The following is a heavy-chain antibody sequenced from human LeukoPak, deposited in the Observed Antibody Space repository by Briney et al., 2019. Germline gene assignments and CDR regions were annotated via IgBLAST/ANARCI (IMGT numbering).Heavy chain of an antibody. CDR2: INHSGST. Sequence: SETLSLTCAVYGGSFSGYYWSWIRQPPGKGLEWIGEINHSGSTNYNPSLKSRVTISVDTSKNQFSLKLSSVTAADTAVYYCARDRIAAAGIAGKFRYWGQGTLVTVSS. J-gene: IGHJ4*02. V-gene: IGHV4-34*01. CDR3: ARDRIAAAGIAGKFRY. CDR1: GGSFSGYY. D-gene: IGHD6-13*01.